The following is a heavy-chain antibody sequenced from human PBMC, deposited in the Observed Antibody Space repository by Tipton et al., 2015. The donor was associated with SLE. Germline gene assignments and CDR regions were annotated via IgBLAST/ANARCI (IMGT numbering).Heavy chain of an antibody. Sequence: TLSLTCTVSGGSISSYYWSWIRQPPGKGLEWIGEINHSGSTNYNPSLKSRVTISVDTSKNQFSLKLSSVTAADTAVYYCARGTEGAFDIWGQGTMVTVSS. V-gene: IGHV4-34*01. CDR2: INHSGST. J-gene: IGHJ3*02. CDR1: GGSISSYY. CDR3: ARGTEGAFDI.